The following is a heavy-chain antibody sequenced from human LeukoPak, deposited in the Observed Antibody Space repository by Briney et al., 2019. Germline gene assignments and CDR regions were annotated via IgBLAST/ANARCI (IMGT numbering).Heavy chain of an antibody. CDR3: ARVWSPLWFGDPGAFDI. CDR2: IYHSGST. V-gene: IGHV4-59*01. CDR1: GGSISSYY. J-gene: IGHJ3*02. Sequence: PSETLSLTCTVSGGSISSYYWSWIRQPPGKGLEWIGYIYHSGSTNYNPSLKSRVTISVDTSKNQFSLKLSSVTAADTAVYYCARVWSPLWFGDPGAFDIWGQGTMVTVSS. D-gene: IGHD3-10*01.